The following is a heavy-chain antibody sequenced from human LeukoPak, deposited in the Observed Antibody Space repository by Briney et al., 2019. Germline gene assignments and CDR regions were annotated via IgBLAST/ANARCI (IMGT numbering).Heavy chain of an antibody. CDR2: TYHSGGT. J-gene: IGHJ4*02. D-gene: IGHD3-10*01. Sequence: SGTLSLTCTVSGGSFTSSNWWTWVRQPPGKGLEWIGETYHSGGTNYNPSLKSRVTIPLDKSKNQLSLKLTSVTAADTAVYYCARARRFYGSGSYRPGSFSYWGQGTLVTVSS. V-gene: IGHV4-4*02. CDR1: GGSFTSSNW. CDR3: ARARRFYGSGSYRPGSFSY.